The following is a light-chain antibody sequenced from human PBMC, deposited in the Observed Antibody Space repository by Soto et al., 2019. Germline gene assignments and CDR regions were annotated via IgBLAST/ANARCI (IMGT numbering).Light chain of an antibody. V-gene: IGKV1-39*01. CDR3: QQSYSTPQT. CDR1: QSLNSF. CDR2: AAS. Sequence: DIQMTQSPSSLSASVGDRVTITCRASQSLNSFLNWYQQKPGKAPKLLIFAASSLQSGVPSRFSGSESGTDLTLTISSLQPEDFAAYYCQQSYSTPQTFGQGTKVDIK. J-gene: IGKJ1*01.